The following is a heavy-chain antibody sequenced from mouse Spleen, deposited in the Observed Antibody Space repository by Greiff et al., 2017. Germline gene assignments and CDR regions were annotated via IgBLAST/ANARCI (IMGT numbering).Heavy chain of an antibody. CDR2: IWAGGST. CDR3: ASPHYYGSRDWYFDV. D-gene: IGHD1-1*01. V-gene: IGHV2-9*02. CDR1: GFSLTSYG. J-gene: IGHJ1*01. Sequence: QVQLKESGPGLVAPSQSLSITCTVSGFSLTSYGVHWVRQPPGKGLEWLGVIWAGGSTNYNSALMSRLSISKDNSKSQVFLKMNSLQTDDTAMYYCASPHYYGSRDWYFDVWGAGTTVTVSS.